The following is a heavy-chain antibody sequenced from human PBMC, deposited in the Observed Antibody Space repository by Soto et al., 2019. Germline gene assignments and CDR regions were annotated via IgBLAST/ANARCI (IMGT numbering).Heavy chain of an antibody. D-gene: IGHD3-3*01. Sequence: ASVKVSCKASGYSFINYYMHWVRQAPGQGLEWMGCINAGGGYTTYAQKFQGRVTMTRDTSASTAYMELSSLRSEDTAVDYCARGRSVLRFLEWPSDAFDYWGQGTLVTVS. V-gene: IGHV1-46*01. J-gene: IGHJ4*02. CDR3: ARGRSVLRFLEWPSDAFDY. CDR2: INAGGGYT. CDR1: GYSFINYY.